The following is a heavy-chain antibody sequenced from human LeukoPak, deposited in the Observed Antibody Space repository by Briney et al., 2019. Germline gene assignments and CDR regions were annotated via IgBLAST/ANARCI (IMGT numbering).Heavy chain of an antibody. CDR1: GYSISSGYY. CDR3: AREILYDSTGYYL. J-gene: IGHJ4*02. CDR2: IYYSGST. V-gene: IGHV4-38-2*02. Sequence: PSETLSLTCTVSGYSISSGYYWGWIRQPPGKGLEWIGSIYYSGSTYYNPSLKSRVTISIDTSKNQFSLRLRSVTAADTAVYYCAREILYDSTGYYLWGQGTVVTVSS. D-gene: IGHD3-22*01.